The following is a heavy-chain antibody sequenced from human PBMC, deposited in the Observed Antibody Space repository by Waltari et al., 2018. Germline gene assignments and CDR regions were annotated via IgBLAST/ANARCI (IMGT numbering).Heavy chain of an antibody. CDR1: GGSISSGSYY. J-gene: IGHJ4*02. V-gene: IGHV4-61*02. D-gene: IGHD6-6*01. CDR3: ARFSGYSSSHDY. CDR2: IYTSGST. Sequence: QVQLQESGPGLVKPSQTLSLTCTVSGGSISSGSYYWSWIRQPAGKGLEWIGRIYTSGSTNYNPAPKSRGTISVDTSKNQFSLKLSSVTAADTAVYYCARFSGYSSSHDYWGQGTLVTVSS.